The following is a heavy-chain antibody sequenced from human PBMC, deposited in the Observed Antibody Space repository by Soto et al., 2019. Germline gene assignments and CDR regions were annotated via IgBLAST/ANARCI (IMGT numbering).Heavy chain of an antibody. V-gene: IGHV3-23*01. CDR2: ISGSGTST. D-gene: IGHD3-3*01. CDR3: AKGPTIFGVVITFEYYYGMDV. J-gene: IGHJ6*02. CDR1: GFILSSSA. Sequence: GGSLRLSCAASGFILSSSAMSWIRQAPGKWLEWVSAISGSGTSTYYADSVKGRFTISGDKSKNTVYLQMNSLRAEDTAVYYCAKGPTIFGVVITFEYYYGMDVWGQGXTVTVYS.